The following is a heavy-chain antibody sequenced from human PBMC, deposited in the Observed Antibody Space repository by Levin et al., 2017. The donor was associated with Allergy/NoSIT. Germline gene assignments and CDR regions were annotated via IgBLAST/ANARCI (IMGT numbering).Heavy chain of an antibody. CDR1: GFTFSSYG. V-gene: IGHV3-30*19. Sequence: QTGGSLRLSCAASGFTFSSYGIHWVRQAPGKGLEWVTFISHDGSDRYYADSVKGRFTISRDNSNHTLYLQMNSLRTEDTAVYYCVKDSIPESWGLGTLVIVSS. J-gene: IGHJ5*02. CDR2: ISHDGSDR. D-gene: IGHD2-2*02. CDR3: VKDSIPES.